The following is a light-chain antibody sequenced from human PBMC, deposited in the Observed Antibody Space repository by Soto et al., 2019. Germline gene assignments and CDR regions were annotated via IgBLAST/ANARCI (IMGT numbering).Light chain of an antibody. Sequence: DIVMTQSPLSLPVTPGEPASISCRSSQSLLHSNGYNYLDWYLQKPGQSPQLLIYLGSNRASGVTDRVSGSGSGTDFTLKISRVEAEDVGVYYCMQAIQTPFTFGPGTKVDIK. CDR3: MQAIQTPFT. V-gene: IGKV2-28*01. CDR1: QSLLHSNGYNY. J-gene: IGKJ3*01. CDR2: LGS.